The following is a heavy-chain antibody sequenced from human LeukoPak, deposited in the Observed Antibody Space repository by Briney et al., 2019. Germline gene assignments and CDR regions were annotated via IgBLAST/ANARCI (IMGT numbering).Heavy chain of an antibody. CDR1: GFTFSSYW. CDR3: ARGRPHGNDY. CDR2: INHNGNVN. J-gene: IGHJ4*02. V-gene: IGHV3-7*03. Sequence: GGSLRLSCAASGFTFSSYWMNWARQAPGKGLEWVASINHNGNVNYYVDSVKGRFTISRDNAKNSLYLQMSDLRAEDTAVYYCARGRPHGNDYWGQGTLVTVSS. D-gene: IGHD4-23*01.